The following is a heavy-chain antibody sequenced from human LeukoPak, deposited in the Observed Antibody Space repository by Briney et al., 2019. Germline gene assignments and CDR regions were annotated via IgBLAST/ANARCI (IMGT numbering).Heavy chain of an antibody. CDR1: GGSFSGYY. Sequence: SETLSLTCAVYGGSFSGYYWSWIRQSPGKGLEWIGEINHSGSTNYNPSLKSRVTISVDTSKNQLSLKLNSVTAADTAVYYCARDFVLMVYATPGGLDYWGQGTLVTVSS. D-gene: IGHD2-8*01. V-gene: IGHV4-34*01. CDR3: ARDFVLMVYATPGGLDY. J-gene: IGHJ4*02. CDR2: INHSGST.